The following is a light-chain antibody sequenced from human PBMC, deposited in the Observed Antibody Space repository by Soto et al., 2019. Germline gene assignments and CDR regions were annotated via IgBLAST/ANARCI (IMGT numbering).Light chain of an antibody. J-gene: IGLJ1*01. CDR2: EGS. Sequence: SALTHPASGSGSPGQAITIFCTGTISDVGSYNLVSWYQQHPGKAPKLMIYEGSKRPSGVSNRFSGSKSGNTASLTISGLQAEDEADYYCCSYAGGSLYVFGTGTKGNV. V-gene: IGLV2-23*01. CDR1: ISDVGSYNL. CDR3: CSYAGGSLYV.